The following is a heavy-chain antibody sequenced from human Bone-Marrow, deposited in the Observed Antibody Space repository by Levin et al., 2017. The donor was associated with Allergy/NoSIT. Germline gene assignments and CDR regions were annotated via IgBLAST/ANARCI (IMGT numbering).Heavy chain of an antibody. CDR2: INPKLGTT. CDR1: GYSFTNYE. CDR3: ARAGGSGPIGHYYGLDV. D-gene: IGHD3-10*01. V-gene: IGHV1-8*01. J-gene: IGHJ6*02. Sequence: GGSLRLSCKASGYSFTNYEINWVRQVPGQGPEWLGWINPKLGTTGYAQNLQVRVSMTSNISINTAYLELSSLRFDDPALYYCARAGGSGPIGHYYGLDVWGQGTTVAVSS.